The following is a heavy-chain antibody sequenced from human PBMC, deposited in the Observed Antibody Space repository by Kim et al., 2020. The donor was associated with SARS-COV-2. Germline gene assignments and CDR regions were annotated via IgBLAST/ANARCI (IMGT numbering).Heavy chain of an antibody. Sequence: GTGYAQKFTGRVTMTRDTSINTAYIEVSSLRSDDTAVYYCARERAHRDNWGQGTLVTVSS. J-gene: IGHJ4*02. CDR2: GT. V-gene: IGHV1-2*02. CDR3: ARERAHRDN.